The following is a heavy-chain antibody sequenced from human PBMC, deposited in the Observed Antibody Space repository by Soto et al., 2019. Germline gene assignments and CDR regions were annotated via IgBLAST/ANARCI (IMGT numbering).Heavy chain of an antibody. CDR3: ARVVEDYYGSGSYSWFDP. D-gene: IGHD3-10*01. V-gene: IGHV1-18*01. J-gene: IGHJ5*02. Sequence: ASVKVSCKASGYTFTSYGISWVRQAPGQGLEWMGWISAYNGNTNYAQKLQGRVTMTTDTSTSTAYMELRSLRSDDTAVYYCARVVEDYYGSGSYSWFDPWGQGTLVTVSS. CDR2: ISAYNGNT. CDR1: GYTFTSYG.